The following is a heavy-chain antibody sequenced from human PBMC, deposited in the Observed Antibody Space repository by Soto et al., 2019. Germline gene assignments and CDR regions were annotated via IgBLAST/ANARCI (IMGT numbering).Heavy chain of an antibody. Sequence: QLQLQESGPGLVKPSETLSLTCTVSGGSISSSSYYWGWIRQPPGQGLEWLGSIHDSGSTFYNPSLKGRVTISGDTSKNQFSLKLTSMTAADTAVYYCARSGYYTPYGLDVWGQGTTVTVSS. D-gene: IGHD3-3*01. J-gene: IGHJ6*02. CDR1: GGSISSSSYY. CDR3: ARSGYYTPYGLDV. CDR2: IHDSGST. V-gene: IGHV4-39*01.